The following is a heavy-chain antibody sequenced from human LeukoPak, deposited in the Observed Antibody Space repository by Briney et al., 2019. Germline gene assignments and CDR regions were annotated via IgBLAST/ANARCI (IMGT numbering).Heavy chain of an antibody. CDR1: GGSFSGYY. V-gene: IGHV4-34*01. CDR3: ARRRAWIGYYLTPIDY. J-gene: IGHJ4*02. CDR2: INHSGST. D-gene: IGHD3-3*01. Sequence: SETLSLTCAVYGGSFSGYYWSWIRQPPGKGLEWIGEINHSGSTNYNPSLKSRVTISIDTSKNQFSLKLSSVTAADTAVYYCARRRAWIGYYLTPIDYWGQGTLVTVSS.